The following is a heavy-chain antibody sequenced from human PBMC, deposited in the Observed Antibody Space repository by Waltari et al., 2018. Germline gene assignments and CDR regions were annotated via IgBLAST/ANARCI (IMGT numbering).Heavy chain of an antibody. CDR3: TISAYSRGWYPGMDY. V-gene: IGHV3-49*04. D-gene: IGHD6-19*01. Sequence: EVQLVESGGGLVQPGRSLRLSCTASGFTFGDYAMSGVRQAPGKGLEWVGFIRSKAYGGTTEYAASVKGRFTISRDDSKSIAYLQMNSLKTEDTAVYYCTISAYSRGWYPGMDYWGQGTLVTVSS. CDR2: IRSKAYGGTT. J-gene: IGHJ4*02. CDR1: GFTFGDYA.